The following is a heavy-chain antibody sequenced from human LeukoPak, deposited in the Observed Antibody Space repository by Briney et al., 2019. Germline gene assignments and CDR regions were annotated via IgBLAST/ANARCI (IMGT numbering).Heavy chain of an antibody. CDR1: GGTFSSYA. CDR2: IIPIFGIA. V-gene: IGHV1-69*04. CDR3: ARAIEMATIAWYFDY. D-gene: IGHD5-24*01. J-gene: IGHJ4*02. Sequence: GASVKVSCKASGGTFSSYAISWARQAPGQGLEWMGRIIPIFGIANYAQKFQGRVTITADKSTSTAYMEMSSLRSEDTDVCNCARAIEMATIAWYFDYWGQGTLVTVSS.